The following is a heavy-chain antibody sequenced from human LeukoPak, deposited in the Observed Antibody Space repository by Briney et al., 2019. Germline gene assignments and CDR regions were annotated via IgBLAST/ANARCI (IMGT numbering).Heavy chain of an antibody. CDR1: GFTFSTYA. J-gene: IGHJ4*02. D-gene: IGHD2-15*01. CDR2: ISDSTGGT. V-gene: IGHV3-23*01. CDR3: AKGCGGNCYPPTY. Sequence: GGSLRLSCAASGFTFSTYAMSWVRQAPGKGLEWVSGISDSTGGTYYADSVKGRFTISRDNSKNTLYLQMNSLRAEDTALYYCAKGCGGNCYPPTYWGQGTLVTVSS.